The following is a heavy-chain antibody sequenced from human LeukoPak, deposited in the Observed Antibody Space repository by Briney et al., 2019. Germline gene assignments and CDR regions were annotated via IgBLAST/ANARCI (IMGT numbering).Heavy chain of an antibody. CDR1: GGTFSSYA. Sequence: GASVKVSCKASGGTFSSYAISWVQQAPGQGLEWMGGIIPIFGTANYAQKFQGRVTITADESTSTAYMELSSLRSEDTAVYYCARVPEKDIVATLNYYGMDVWGQGTTVTVSS. J-gene: IGHJ6*02. CDR3: ARVPEKDIVATLNYYGMDV. CDR2: IIPIFGTA. V-gene: IGHV1-69*13. D-gene: IGHD5-12*01.